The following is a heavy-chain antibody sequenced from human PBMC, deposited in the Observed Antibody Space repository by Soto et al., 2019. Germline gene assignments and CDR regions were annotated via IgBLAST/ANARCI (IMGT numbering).Heavy chain of an antibody. CDR3: GATPRY. J-gene: IGHJ4*02. CDR2: IYYSGST. CDR1: GGSISSYY. D-gene: IGHD2-15*01. V-gene: IGHV4-59*01. Sequence: SETLSLTCTVSGGSISSYYWSWIRQPPGKGLEWIGYIYYSGSTNYNPSLKSRVTISVDTSKNQFSLKLTSVTAADTAVYYCGATPRYWGQGTLVTVSS.